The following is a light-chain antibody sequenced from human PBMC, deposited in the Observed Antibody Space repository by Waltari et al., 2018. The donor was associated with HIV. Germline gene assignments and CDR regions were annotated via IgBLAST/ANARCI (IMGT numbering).Light chain of an antibody. Sequence: QSALTQPASVSGSPGQSITIPCDLNDYAYVSWYQRHPGKAPKVIIYEVTNRPSGLSNRFSGSKSGNTATLTISGLQPEDEADYFCTSYISGTTPVFGRGTRVTVL. J-gene: IGLJ2*01. CDR3: TSYISGTTPV. CDR1: DLNDYAY. CDR2: EVT. V-gene: IGLV2-14*01.